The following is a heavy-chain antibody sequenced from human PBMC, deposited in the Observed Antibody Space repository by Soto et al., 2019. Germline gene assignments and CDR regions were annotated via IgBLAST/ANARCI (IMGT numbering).Heavy chain of an antibody. Sequence: EVQLLASAGGLVQPGGSLRLSCAASGFTFSSYAMKWVRQAPGKGLEWVSMIGESGTPTYYADSVKGRFTISRDNSGNTLFLEMYSLRAEDTAVYYCARYIPGVRYYGMDVWGQGTTVTVSS. CDR3: ARYIPGVRYYGMDV. CDR1: GFTFSSYA. J-gene: IGHJ6*02. V-gene: IGHV3-23*01. D-gene: IGHD2-2*01. CDR2: IGESGTPT.